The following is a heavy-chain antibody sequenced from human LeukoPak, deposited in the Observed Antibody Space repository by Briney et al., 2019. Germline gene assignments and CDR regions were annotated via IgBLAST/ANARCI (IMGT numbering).Heavy chain of an antibody. V-gene: IGHV3-7*01. Sequence: GGSLRLSCAASGFTFSDYYMSWIRQAPGKGLEWVASINLDGSEKFYVDSVEGRFTISRDNPKNSLYLQMNSLRPEDTAVYYCARDPPRRYDLWGQGTLVTVSS. CDR1: GFTFSDYY. CDR2: INLDGSEK. CDR3: ARDPPRRYDL. J-gene: IGHJ5*02.